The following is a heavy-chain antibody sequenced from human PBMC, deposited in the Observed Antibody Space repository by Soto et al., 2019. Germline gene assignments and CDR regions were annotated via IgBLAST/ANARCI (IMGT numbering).Heavy chain of an antibody. CDR2: IYYSGST. J-gene: IGHJ4*02. CDR1: GGSISSGGYY. CDR3: ARAIVVAVYFDY. V-gene: IGHV4-31*03. D-gene: IGHD3-22*01. Sequence: SETLSLTCTVSGGSISSGGYYWSWIRQHPGKGLEWIGYIYYSGSTYYNPSLKSRVTISVDRSKNQFSLKLSSVTAADTAVYYCARAIVVAVYFDYWGQGTLVTVSS.